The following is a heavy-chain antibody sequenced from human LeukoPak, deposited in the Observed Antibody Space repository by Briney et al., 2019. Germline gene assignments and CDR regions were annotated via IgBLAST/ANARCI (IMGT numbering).Heavy chain of an antibody. J-gene: IGHJ4*02. CDR3: ARDGPTRFSYFDY. CDR2: ISYDGSNK. CDR1: GFTFSSYA. Sequence: PGRSLRLSCVSSGFTFSSYAMHWVRQARAKGLEGVAVISYDGSNKYYADSVKGQFTISRDNSKNTLYLQMNSLRAEDTAVYYCARDGPTRFSYFDYWGQGTLVTVSS. D-gene: IGHD2-15*01. V-gene: IGHV3-30*04.